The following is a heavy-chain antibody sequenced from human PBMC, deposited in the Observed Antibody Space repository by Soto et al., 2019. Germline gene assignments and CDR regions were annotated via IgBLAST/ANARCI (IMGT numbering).Heavy chain of an antibody. J-gene: IGHJ4*02. CDR3: ARDIVLMVYASYADY. CDR2: ISAYDGNT. D-gene: IGHD2-8*01. Sequence: QVQLVQSGAEVKKPGASVKVSCKASGYTFTSYGISWVRQAPGQGLEWMGWISAYDGNTNYAQKLQGRVTMTTDTSTSTAYMELRSLRSDDTAVYYCARDIVLMVYASYADYWGQGTLVTVSS. V-gene: IGHV1-18*01. CDR1: GYTFTSYG.